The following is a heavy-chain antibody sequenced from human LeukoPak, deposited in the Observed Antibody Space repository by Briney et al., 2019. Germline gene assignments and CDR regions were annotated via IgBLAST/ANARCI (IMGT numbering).Heavy chain of an antibody. J-gene: IGHJ4*02. V-gene: IGHV4-4*07. Sequence: PSETLSLTCAVSGGSISSYYWSWIRQPAGKGLEWIGRIYSTGSTNYNPSPKSRVTMSVDTSKNQFSLKLSSVTAADTAVYYCARDPLGLPADWGQGTLVTVSS. D-gene: IGHD2-2*01. CDR2: IYSTGST. CDR1: GGSISSYY. CDR3: ARDPLGLPAD.